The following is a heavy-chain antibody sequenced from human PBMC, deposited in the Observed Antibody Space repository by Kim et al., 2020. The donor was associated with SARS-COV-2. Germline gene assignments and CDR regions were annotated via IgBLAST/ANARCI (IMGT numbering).Heavy chain of an antibody. D-gene: IGHD6-13*01. J-gene: IGHJ6*02. Sequence: GESLKISCKGSGYSFTSYWIGWVRQMPGKGLEWMGIIYPGDSDTRYSPSFQGQVTISADKSISTAYLQWSSLKASDTAMYYCARSDRYSSSWYDYYYYYGMDVWGQGTTVTVSS. CDR1: GYSFTSYW. CDR2: IYPGDSDT. CDR3: ARSDRYSSSWYDYYYYYGMDV. V-gene: IGHV5-51*01.